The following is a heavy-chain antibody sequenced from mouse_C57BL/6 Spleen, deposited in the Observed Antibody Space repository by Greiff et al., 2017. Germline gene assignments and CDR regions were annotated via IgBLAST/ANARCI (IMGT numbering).Heavy chain of an antibody. Sequence: QVQLQQPGAELVRPGSSVKLSCKASGYTFTSYWMDWVKQRPGQGLEWIGNIYPSDSETHYNQKFKDKATLTVDKSSSTAYMQLSSLPSEDSAVYYGASGEIYYDYDATWFAYWGQGTLVTVAA. CDR3: ASGEIYYDYDATWFAY. J-gene: IGHJ3*01. D-gene: IGHD2-4*01. V-gene: IGHV1-61*01. CDR2: IYPSDSET. CDR1: GYTFTSYW.